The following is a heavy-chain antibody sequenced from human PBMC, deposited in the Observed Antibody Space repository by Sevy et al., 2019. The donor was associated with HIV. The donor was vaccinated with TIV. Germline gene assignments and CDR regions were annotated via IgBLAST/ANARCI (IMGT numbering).Heavy chain of an antibody. CDR2: IKRDGSEK. J-gene: IGHJ6*02. D-gene: IGHD2-2*01. Sequence: GGSLRLSCAGSGFTFSNYWMSWVRQAPGKGQEWVANIKRDGSEKYYVASVKGGFTISRDNAKTSLYLQMNSLRVEDTAVYYCARDCSSASCLWGMDVWGQGTMVTVSS. CDR3: ARDCSSASCLWGMDV. V-gene: IGHV3-7*03. CDR1: GFTFSNYW.